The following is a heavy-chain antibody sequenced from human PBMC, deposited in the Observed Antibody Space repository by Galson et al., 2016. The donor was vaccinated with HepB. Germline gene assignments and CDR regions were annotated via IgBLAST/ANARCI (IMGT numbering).Heavy chain of an antibody. J-gene: IGHJ5*02. Sequence: SLRLSCAASGFTFSSYAMNWVRQAPGKGLEWVSAISGTGGRTYYGDSVKGRFTISRDNSKNTLYLQMNSLRAEDTAVYYCAKGNEESNSGSSWYNWFDPWGQGTLVTVSS. CDR3: AKGNEESNSGSSWYNWFDP. CDR1: GFTFSSYA. CDR2: ISGTGGRT. V-gene: IGHV3-23*01. D-gene: IGHD6-13*01.